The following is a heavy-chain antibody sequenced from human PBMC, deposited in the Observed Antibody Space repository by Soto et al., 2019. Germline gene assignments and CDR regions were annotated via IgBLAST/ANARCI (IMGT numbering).Heavy chain of an antibody. V-gene: IGHV3-33*01. Sequence: PGGSLRLSCAASGFSFSNYGMHWVRQAPGKGLEWVAIIWYDGSNEYYADSVKGRFTISRYNSKTTLNLQMNSLRVEDTAVYYCARANIVVFYGMDVWGQGTTVTVSS. CDR3: ARANIVVFYGMDV. CDR2: IWYDGSNE. D-gene: IGHD2-2*01. J-gene: IGHJ6*02. CDR1: GFSFSNYG.